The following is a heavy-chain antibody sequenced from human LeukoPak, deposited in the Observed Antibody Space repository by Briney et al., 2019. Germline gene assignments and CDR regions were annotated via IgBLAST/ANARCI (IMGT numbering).Heavy chain of an antibody. J-gene: IGHJ6*02. Sequence: GASVKVSCKVSGYTLTELSMHWVRQAPGKGLEWMGGFDPEDGETIYAQKFQGRVTMTEDTSTDTAYMELSSLRSEDTAVYYCATGSRAIFGVVITYYGMDVWGQGTTVTVSS. V-gene: IGHV1-24*01. CDR2: FDPEDGET. D-gene: IGHD3-3*01. CDR3: ATGSRAIFGVVITYYGMDV. CDR1: GYTLTELS.